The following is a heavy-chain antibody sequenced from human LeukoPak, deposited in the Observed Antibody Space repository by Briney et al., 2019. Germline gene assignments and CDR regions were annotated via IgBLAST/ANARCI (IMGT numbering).Heavy chain of an antibody. J-gene: IGHJ4*02. Sequence: ASVKVSCKASGYTFTSYGISWVRQAPGQGLEWMGWISAYNGNTNYAQKLQGRVTMTTDTSTSTAYMELRSLRSDDTAVYYCARLFALRYFTIAPDFDYWGQGTLVTVSS. CDR1: GYTFTSYG. CDR3: ARLFALRYFTIAPDFDY. D-gene: IGHD3-9*01. V-gene: IGHV1-18*01. CDR2: ISAYNGNT.